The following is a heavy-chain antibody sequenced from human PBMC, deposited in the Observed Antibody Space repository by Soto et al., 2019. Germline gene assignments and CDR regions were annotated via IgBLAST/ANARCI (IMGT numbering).Heavy chain of an antibody. J-gene: IGHJ4*02. D-gene: IGHD3-10*01. Sequence: QVQLVQSGAEVKKPGSSVKVSCKASGGIFSTYAISWLRQAPGQGLEWMGGIIPIFGTPNYAQRFQGSVTITAGESTSTAYMELSRLRSEDTAVYYCARDRDDYGSGNYYNRIDFWGQGTLVTVSS. V-gene: IGHV1-69*01. CDR3: ARDRDDYGSGNYYNRIDF. CDR2: IIPIFGTP. CDR1: GGIFSTYA.